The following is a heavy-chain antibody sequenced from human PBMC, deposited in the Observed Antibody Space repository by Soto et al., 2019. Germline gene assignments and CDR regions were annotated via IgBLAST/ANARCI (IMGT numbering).Heavy chain of an antibody. CDR2: ISYDGSNK. D-gene: IGHD6-25*01. CDR3: ANDTRPNYYFGMDV. V-gene: IGHV3-30*18. CDR1: GFTFSSYG. J-gene: IGHJ6*02. Sequence: QVQLVESGGGVVQPGRSLRLSCAASGFTFSSYGMHWVRQAPGKGLEWVAVISYDGSNKYYADSVKGRFTISRDNSKNTLYLHMNSLRADDTAVYYCANDTRPNYYFGMDVWGQGTTVSVSS.